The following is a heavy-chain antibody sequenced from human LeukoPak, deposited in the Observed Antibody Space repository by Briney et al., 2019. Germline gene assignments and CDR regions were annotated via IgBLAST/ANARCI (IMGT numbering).Heavy chain of an antibody. J-gene: IGHJ3*02. CDR2: ISGSGGST. CDR1: GFTFSSYA. D-gene: IGHD1-26*01. V-gene: IGHV3-23*01. Sequence: GGSLRLSCAASGFTFSSYAMSWVRQAPGKGLEWVSAISGSGGSTYYADSVKGRFTISRDNSKNTLYLQMNSLRAEDTAVYYCARERAWWELLTAEFDAFDIWGQGTMVTVSS. CDR3: ARERAWWELLTAEFDAFDI.